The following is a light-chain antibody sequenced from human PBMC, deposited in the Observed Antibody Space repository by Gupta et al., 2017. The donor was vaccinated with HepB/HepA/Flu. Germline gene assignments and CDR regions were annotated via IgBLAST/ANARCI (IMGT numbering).Light chain of an antibody. V-gene: IGKV1-39*01. J-gene: IGKJ1*01. CDR1: QNVHNH. CDR3: QQSYSWPQS. Sequence: DPQMPQSPSSLSASVGDRVTITCRASQNVHNHLNWYHQKPGKHPKLLIYASSTLQSGVPSRFSGSASGTDFTLTINSLQPEDFGTYYCQQSYSWPQSFGQGPKV. CDR2: ASS.